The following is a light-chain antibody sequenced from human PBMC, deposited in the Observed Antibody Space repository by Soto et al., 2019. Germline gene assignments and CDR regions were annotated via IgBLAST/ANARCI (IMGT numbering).Light chain of an antibody. CDR2: DNN. V-gene: IGLV1-51*01. Sequence: QSVLTQPPSVSAAPGQKVTISCSGSRSNIGNNYVSWYQQLPGTAPKLLIYDNNKRPSGIPDRFSGSKSGTSATLGITGLQTGDEADYYCGTWDSSLSALVVFGGGTKLTVL. CDR3: GTWDSSLSALVV. CDR1: RSNIGNNY. J-gene: IGLJ2*01.